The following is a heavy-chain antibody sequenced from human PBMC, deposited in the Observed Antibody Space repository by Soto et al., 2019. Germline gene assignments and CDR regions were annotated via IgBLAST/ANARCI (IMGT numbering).Heavy chain of an antibody. D-gene: IGHD4-17*01. Sequence: SVKASSKDSGYTFTSYDLNSLQQATGQGLEWMGWMNPNSGNTGYAQKFQGRVTMTRNTSISTAYMELSSLRSEDTAVYYCASGTVTTSAFDIWGQGTMVTVSS. J-gene: IGHJ3*02. CDR1: GYTFTSYD. CDR3: ASGTVTTSAFDI. V-gene: IGHV1-8*01. CDR2: MNPNSGNT.